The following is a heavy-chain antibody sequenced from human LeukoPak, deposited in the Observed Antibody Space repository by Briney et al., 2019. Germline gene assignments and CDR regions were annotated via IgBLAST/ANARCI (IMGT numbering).Heavy chain of an antibody. J-gene: IGHJ4*02. CDR1: GITFSDHY. V-gene: IGHV3-72*01. D-gene: IGHD3-10*01. CDR3: VPHSRGGPDY. Sequence: GGSLRLSCVASGITFSDHYMDWVRQAPGKGLEWVGRIRNKAKSYTTDYAASAKGRFTISRDDSKNSGYLQMNILKTEDTAVYYCVPHSRGGPDYWGQGTLVTVSS. CDR2: IRNKAKSYTT.